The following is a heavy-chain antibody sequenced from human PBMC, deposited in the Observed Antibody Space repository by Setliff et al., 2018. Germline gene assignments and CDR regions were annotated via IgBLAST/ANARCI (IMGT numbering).Heavy chain of an antibody. Sequence: PGGSLRLSCAASGFTFSSYAMRWVRQAPGKGLEWVSFIRYDGSNKYYADSVKGRFTISRDNSKNTLYLQMNSLRAEDTAVYYCAKDRGSAEPYYFDYWGQGTLVTVSS. J-gene: IGHJ4*02. V-gene: IGHV3-30*02. CDR1: GFTFSSYA. CDR3: AKDRGSAEPYYFDY. D-gene: IGHD2-15*01. CDR2: IRYDGSNK.